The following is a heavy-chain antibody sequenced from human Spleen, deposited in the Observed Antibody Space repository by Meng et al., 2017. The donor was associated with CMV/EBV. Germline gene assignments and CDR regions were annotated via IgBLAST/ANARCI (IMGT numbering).Heavy chain of an antibody. CDR1: GYTFTAYY. D-gene: IGHD6-13*01. CDR3: ARQIVASGLFDY. J-gene: IGHJ4*02. V-gene: IGHV1-2*02. CDR2: INPNSGGT. Sequence: ASVKVSCKASGYTFTAYYMHWVRQAPGQGLEWMGWINPNSGGTNYAQKFQGRVTMTRDTSISTAYMELSKLRSDDTAIYYCARQIVASGLFDYWGQGTLVTVSS.